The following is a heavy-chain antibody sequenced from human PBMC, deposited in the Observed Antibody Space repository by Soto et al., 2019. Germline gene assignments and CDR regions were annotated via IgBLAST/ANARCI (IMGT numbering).Heavy chain of an antibody. CDR3: ARHLNWFYYFDN. D-gene: IGHD2-8*02. V-gene: IGHV4-39*01. CDR1: GGTISSYY. J-gene: IGHJ4*02. CDR2: IYYSGST. Sequence: PSETLCLTCTVSGGTISSYYWGWIRQPPGKGLEWIGSIYYSGSTYYNPSLKSRVTISVDTSKNQFSLKLSSVTAADTAVYYCARHLNWFYYFDNWGQGTLVTVSS.